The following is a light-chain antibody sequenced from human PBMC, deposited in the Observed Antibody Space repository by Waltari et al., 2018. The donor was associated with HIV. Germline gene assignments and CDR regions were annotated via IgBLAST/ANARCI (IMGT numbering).Light chain of an antibody. CDR2: SKN. CDR3: AAWDDSLNGPGVV. J-gene: IGLJ2*01. V-gene: IGLV1-44*01. CDR1: SSNIGSNT. Sequence: QSVLTQPPSASGTPGQRVTISCSGSSSNIGSNTVNWYQQLPGTAPKLLIYSKNQRPSGGPDRFSGSKSGTSASLAISGLQSEDEADYYCAAWDDSLNGPGVVFGGGTKLTVL.